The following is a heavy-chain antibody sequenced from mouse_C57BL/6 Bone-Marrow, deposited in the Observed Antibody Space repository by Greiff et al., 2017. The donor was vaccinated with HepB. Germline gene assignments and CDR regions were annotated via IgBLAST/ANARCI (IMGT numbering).Heavy chain of an antibody. CDR1: GYTFTSYW. J-gene: IGHJ3*01. V-gene: IGHV1-59*01. Sequence: QVQLQQPGAELVRPGTSVKLSCKASGYTFTSYWMHWVKQRPGQGLEWIGVIDPSDSYTNYNQKFKGKATLTVDTSSSTAYMQLSSLTSEDSAVYYCAITAYWGQGTLVTVSA. CDR2: IDPSDSYT. CDR3: AITAY.